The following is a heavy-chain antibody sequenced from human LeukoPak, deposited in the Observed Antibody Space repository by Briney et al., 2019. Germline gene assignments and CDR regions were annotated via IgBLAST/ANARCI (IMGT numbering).Heavy chain of an antibody. CDR1: GGSFSGYY. Sequence: PSETLSLTCAVYGGSFSGYYWSWIRQPPGKGLEWIGEINHSGSTNYNPSLKSRVTISVDTSKSQFSLKLSSVTAADTAVYYCARGSAFVWGDYDYWGQGTLVTVSS. CDR2: INHSGST. J-gene: IGHJ4*02. V-gene: IGHV4-34*01. CDR3: ARGSAFVWGDYDY. D-gene: IGHD3-16*01.